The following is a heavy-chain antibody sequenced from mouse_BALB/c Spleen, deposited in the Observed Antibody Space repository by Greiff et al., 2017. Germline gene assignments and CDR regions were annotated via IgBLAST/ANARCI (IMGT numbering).Heavy chain of an antibody. CDR1: GYTFTDYW. V-gene: IGHV1-69*01. J-gene: IGHJ2*01. CDR3: ARGRPLLLFDY. D-gene: IGHD1-1*01. CDR2: IDTSDSYT. Sequence: QVQLQQPGAELVMPGASVKMSCKASGYTFTDYWMHWVKQRPGQGLEWIGAIDTSDSYTSYNQKFKGKATLTVDESSSTAYMQLSSLTSEDSAVYYCARGRPLLLFDYWGQGTTLTVSS.